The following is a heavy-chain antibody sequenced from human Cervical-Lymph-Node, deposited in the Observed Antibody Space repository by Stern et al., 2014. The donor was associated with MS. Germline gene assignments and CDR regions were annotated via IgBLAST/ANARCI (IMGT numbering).Heavy chain of an antibody. V-gene: IGHV1-46*01. CDR1: GYTFTNYY. Sequence: QVQLVESGPEVKKPGASVMVSCKTSGYTFTNYYIHWVRQAPGQGLEWMGIINPIGSVTASAQKFQGRLTMTPDTSTNPAYMTPITQAAKDPAMYYGTRAVGEVVREWGQGTLVFVSS. J-gene: IGHJ4*02. CDR2: INPIGSVT. CDR3: TRAVGEVVRE. D-gene: IGHD3-16*01.